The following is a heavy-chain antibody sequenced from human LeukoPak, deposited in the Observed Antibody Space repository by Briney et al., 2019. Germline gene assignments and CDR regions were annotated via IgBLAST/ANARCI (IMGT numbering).Heavy chain of an antibody. CDR1: GFTFSNYW. V-gene: IGHV3-74*01. Sequence: GGSLRLSCAASGFTFSNYWMHWVRQAPGKGLLWVSRINSDGSSTSYADSVKGRLTISRDNAKNTLYLQMNSLRAEDTAVYYCAKAVAAAGTGGYLWGQGTLVTVSS. CDR3: AKAVAAAGTGGYL. D-gene: IGHD6-13*01. CDR2: INSDGSST. J-gene: IGHJ4*02.